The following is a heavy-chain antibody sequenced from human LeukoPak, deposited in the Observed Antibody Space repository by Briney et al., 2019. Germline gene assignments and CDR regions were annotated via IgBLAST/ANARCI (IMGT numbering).Heavy chain of an antibody. CDR3: ARDMAVAPGAGYYGMDV. CDR2: INPNSGGT. V-gene: IGHV1-2*04. Sequence: ASVKVSCKASGYTFTGYYMHWVRQAPGQGLEWMGWINPNSGGTNYAQKFQGWVTMTRDTSISTAYMELSRLRSDDTAVYYCARDMAVAPGAGYYGMDVWGQGTTVTVSS. CDR1: GYTFTGYY. J-gene: IGHJ6*02. D-gene: IGHD6-19*01.